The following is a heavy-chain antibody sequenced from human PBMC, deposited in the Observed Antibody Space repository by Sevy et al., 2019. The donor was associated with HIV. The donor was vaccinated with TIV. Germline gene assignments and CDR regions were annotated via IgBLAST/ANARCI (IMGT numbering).Heavy chain of an antibody. CDR3: ARESIAVAGIGYYFHY. D-gene: IGHD6-19*01. J-gene: IGHJ4*02. Sequence: GGSLRLSCAASGFTFSSYNMNWVRQAPGKGLEWVSSITASANYIYYADSVKGRFTISRDNAKKSLYLQMNNLRAEDTAVYYCARESIAVAGIGYYFHYWGQGTLVTVSS. CDR2: ITASANYI. V-gene: IGHV3-21*01. CDR1: GFTFSSYN.